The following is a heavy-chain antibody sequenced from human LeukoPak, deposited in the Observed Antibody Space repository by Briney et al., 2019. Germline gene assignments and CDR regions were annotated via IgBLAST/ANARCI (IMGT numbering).Heavy chain of an antibody. V-gene: IGHV4-59*01. CDR3: TRGGHGPYDY. CDR2: IYYSGST. D-gene: IGHD3-16*01. Sequence: PSETLSLTCTVSGGSISSYYWSWIRQPPGKGLEWIGYIYYSGSTNYNPSLKSRVTISVDTSKNQFSLKLSSVTAADTAVYYCTRGGHGPYDYWGQGTLVTVSS. CDR1: GGSISSYY. J-gene: IGHJ4*02.